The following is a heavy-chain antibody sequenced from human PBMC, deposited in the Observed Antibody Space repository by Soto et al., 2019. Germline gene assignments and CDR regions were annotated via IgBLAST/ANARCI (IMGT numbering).Heavy chain of an antibody. CDR3: ARTGTYSSSLSQYSGMDV. V-gene: IGHV1-69*01. Sequence: QVQLVQSGAEVKEPGSSVKVSCKASGGTFANFIMNWVRQTPGQGLEWMGGIVPMFGTATYAEKFKGRVTISATESTSTAYMELTSLRSEDTAVYYCARTGTYSSSLSQYSGMDVCGQGTTVTVS. D-gene: IGHD6-6*01. CDR2: IVPMFGTA. CDR1: GGTFANFI. J-gene: IGHJ6*02.